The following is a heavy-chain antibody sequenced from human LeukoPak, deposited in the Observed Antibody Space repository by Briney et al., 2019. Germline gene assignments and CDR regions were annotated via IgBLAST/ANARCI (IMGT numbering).Heavy chain of an antibody. Sequence: SVKVSCKASGGIXSTYAINGVRQAPGQGLEWMGRIIPILHQANYAQKFRDRVTITADESTSTAYMDLSSLGSEDTAVYYCAKGRGSDAFDIWGQGTVVTVSS. J-gene: IGHJ3*02. CDR2: IIPILHQA. V-gene: IGHV1-69*11. CDR3: AKGRGSDAFDI. CDR1: GGIXSTYA.